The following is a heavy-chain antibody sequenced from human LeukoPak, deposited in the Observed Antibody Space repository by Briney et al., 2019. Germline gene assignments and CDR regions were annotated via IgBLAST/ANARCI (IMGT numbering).Heavy chain of an antibody. J-gene: IGHJ4*02. Sequence: GGSLRLSCAASGFTFSSYAMHWVRQAPAKGLEYVSAISSNGGSTYYANSVKGRFTISRDNSKNTLYLQMGSLRAEDMAVYYCARTNYGDLGYWGQGTLVTVSS. D-gene: IGHD4-17*01. CDR3: ARTNYGDLGY. CDR1: GFTFSSYA. V-gene: IGHV3-64*01. CDR2: ISSNGGST.